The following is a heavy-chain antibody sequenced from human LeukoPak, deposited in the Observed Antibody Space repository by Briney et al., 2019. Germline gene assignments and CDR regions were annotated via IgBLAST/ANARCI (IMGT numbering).Heavy chain of an antibody. CDR2: IYTSGST. CDR3: ARRTGSGSYRYFDY. V-gene: IGHV4-4*07. J-gene: IGHJ4*02. CDR1: GVSIRPYY. D-gene: IGHD3-10*01. Sequence: SETLSLTCTASGVSIRPYYWSWIRQPAGKGLEWIGRIYTSGSTNYNPSLKSRVTISVDTSKNQFSLKLSSVTAADTAVYYCARRTGSGSYRYFDYWGQGTLVTVSS.